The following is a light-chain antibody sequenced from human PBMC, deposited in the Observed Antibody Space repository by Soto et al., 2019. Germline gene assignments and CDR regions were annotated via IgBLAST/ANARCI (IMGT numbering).Light chain of an antibody. V-gene: IGKV1-5*01. J-gene: IGKJ1*01. CDR2: DAS. CDR3: QQYENYWT. Sequence: DIQMSQSPSTLSAHAGDRVTITCRASQSISSWLAWYQHKPGKAPKLLIYDASNLDSGVPSRFSGSGSGTEFSLTISNLQPDDCATYYCQQYENYWTFGQGTKVDI. CDR1: QSISSW.